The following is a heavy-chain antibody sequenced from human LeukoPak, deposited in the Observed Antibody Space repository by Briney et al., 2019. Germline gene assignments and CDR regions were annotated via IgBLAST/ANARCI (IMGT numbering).Heavy chain of an antibody. CDR1: GFAFSNCA. CDR2: ISGSGGST. Sequence: GGSLRLTCAASGFAFSNCAMSWVRQAPGKGLEWISRISGSGGSTYYADSVKGRFTISRDTSKNTLSLQMNSLRAEDTAVYYCAREIQLWLTPFDYWGQGTLVTVSS. V-gene: IGHV3-23*01. CDR3: AREIQLWLTPFDY. D-gene: IGHD5-18*01. J-gene: IGHJ4*02.